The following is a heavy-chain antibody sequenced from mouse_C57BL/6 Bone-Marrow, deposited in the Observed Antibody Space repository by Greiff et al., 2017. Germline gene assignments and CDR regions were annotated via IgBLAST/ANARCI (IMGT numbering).Heavy chain of an antibody. CDR1: GFNIKDDY. D-gene: IGHD1-1*02. Sequence: VQLQQSGAELVRPGASVKLSCTASGFNIKDDYMHWVKQRPEQGLEWIGWIDPENGDTEYASKFQGKATITADTSSNTAYLPLSSLTSEDTAVYYCTTGYGLFAYWGQGTLVTVSA. J-gene: IGHJ3*01. CDR3: TTGYGLFAY. CDR2: IDPENGDT. V-gene: IGHV14-4*01.